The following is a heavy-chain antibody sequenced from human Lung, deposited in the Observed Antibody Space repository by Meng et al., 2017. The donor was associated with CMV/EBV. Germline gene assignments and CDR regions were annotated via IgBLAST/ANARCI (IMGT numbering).Heavy chain of an antibody. J-gene: IGHJ4*02. CDR3: ARDGHYDSNGDYDIDY. V-gene: IGHV1-18*01. CDR2: ISTYNGYT. CDR1: GYTFTSYG. D-gene: IGHD3-22*01. Sequence: VQVVQSGGEVKKPGASVKVSCKTSGYTFTSYGIHWVRQAPGQGLEWMAWISTYNGYTDYLGRFQGRVTLTTDTSTSTVHMELRSLRSDDTAVYYCARDGHYDSNGDYDIDYWGQGTLVTVSS.